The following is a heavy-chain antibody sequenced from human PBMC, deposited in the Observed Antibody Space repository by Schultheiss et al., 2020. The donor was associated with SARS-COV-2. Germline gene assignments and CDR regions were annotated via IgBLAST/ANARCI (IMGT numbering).Heavy chain of an antibody. CDR3: AKEDYYHGFDV. Sequence: ASVKVSCKASGGTFSSYAINWVRQATGQGLEWMGWMNPNSGNTGYAQKFQGRVTLTRDTSTSTAYMELSSLKSDDTAVYYCAKEDYYHGFDVWGQGTTVTVSS. D-gene: IGHD3-10*01. CDR2: MNPNSGNT. V-gene: IGHV1-8*02. J-gene: IGHJ6*02. CDR1: GGTFSSYA.